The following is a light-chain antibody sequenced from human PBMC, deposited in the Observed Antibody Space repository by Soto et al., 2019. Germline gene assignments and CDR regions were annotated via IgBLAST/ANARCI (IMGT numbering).Light chain of an antibody. CDR2: AAS. Sequence: DIQVTQSPSFLSASVGDRVTLTCWASQAISSYLAWYQQKPGKAPKLLIYAASTLQSGVPSRFSGSGAGTEFTLTISSLQPEDFATYYCQQVNSYPITVGQGTRLEIK. CDR1: QAISSY. CDR3: QQVNSYPIT. V-gene: IGKV1-9*01. J-gene: IGKJ5*01.